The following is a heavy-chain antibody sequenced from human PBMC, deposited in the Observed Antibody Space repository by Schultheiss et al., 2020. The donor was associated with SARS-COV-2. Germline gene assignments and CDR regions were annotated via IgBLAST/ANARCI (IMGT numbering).Heavy chain of an antibody. CDR1: GFTFSSYA. CDR3: ARDVGGATTLDY. CDR2: ISGSGGST. J-gene: IGHJ4*02. V-gene: IGHV3-23*01. D-gene: IGHD1-26*01. Sequence: GGSLRLSCAASGFTFSSYAMSWVRQAPGKGLEWVSAISGSGGSTYYADSVKGRFTISRDNAKNSLYLQMNSLRAEDTAIYYCARDVGGATTLDYWGQGTLVTVSS.